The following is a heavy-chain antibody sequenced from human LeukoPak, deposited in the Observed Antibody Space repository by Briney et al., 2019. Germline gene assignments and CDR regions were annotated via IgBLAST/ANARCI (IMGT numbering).Heavy chain of an antibody. CDR1: GFTFDDYA. Sequence: PGESLRLSCAASGFTFDDYAMRWVRQAPGKGLEWVSGISWNSGSIGYADSVKGRFTISRDNAKNSLYLQMNSLRAEDTALYYCAKDRTTTSDAFDIWGQGTMVTVSS. J-gene: IGHJ3*02. D-gene: IGHD4-17*01. V-gene: IGHV3-9*01. CDR3: AKDRTTTSDAFDI. CDR2: ISWNSGSI.